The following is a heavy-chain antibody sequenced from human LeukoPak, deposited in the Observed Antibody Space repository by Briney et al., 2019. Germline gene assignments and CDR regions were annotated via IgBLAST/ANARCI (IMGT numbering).Heavy chain of an antibody. CDR2: ISYSGGT. D-gene: IGHD6-19*01. CDR3: ARGGGSGTYYYYMDV. J-gene: IGHJ6*03. Sequence: SETLSLTCTVSGGSISSYYWSWIRQPPGKGLEWIGYISYSGGTNYNPSLTGRVTISVATSKNQFSLKLSSVTAADTAVYYCARGGGSGTYYYYMDVWGKGTPVTISS. CDR1: GGSISSYY. V-gene: IGHV4-59*01.